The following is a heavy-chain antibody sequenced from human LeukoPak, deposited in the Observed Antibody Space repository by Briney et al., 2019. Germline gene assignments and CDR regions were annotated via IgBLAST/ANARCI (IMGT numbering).Heavy chain of an antibody. CDR3: ARASTYDILTGYSTNWFDP. Sequence: GGSLRLSCAASGFTFSSYAMSWVRQAPGKGLEWVSAISGSGGSTYYADSVKGRFTISRDNSKNTLYLQMNSLRAEDTAVYYCARASTYDILTGYSTNWFDPWGQGTLVTVSS. CDR2: ISGSGGST. CDR1: GFTFSSYA. V-gene: IGHV3-23*01. D-gene: IGHD3-9*01. J-gene: IGHJ5*02.